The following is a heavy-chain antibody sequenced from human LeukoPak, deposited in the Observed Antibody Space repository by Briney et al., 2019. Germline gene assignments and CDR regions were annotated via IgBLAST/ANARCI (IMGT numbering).Heavy chain of an antibody. CDR3: ARVPNRYGDYEYYFDY. Sequence: GGSLRLSCAASGFTFSSYSMNWVRQAPGRGLEWVSSIRFTGSYIYYADSVKGRFTISRDNARNSLYLQMNSLRAEDTAVYYCARVPNRYGDYEYYFDYWGQGTLVTVSS. CDR1: GFTFSSYS. CDR2: IRFTGSYI. D-gene: IGHD4-17*01. V-gene: IGHV3-21*01. J-gene: IGHJ4*02.